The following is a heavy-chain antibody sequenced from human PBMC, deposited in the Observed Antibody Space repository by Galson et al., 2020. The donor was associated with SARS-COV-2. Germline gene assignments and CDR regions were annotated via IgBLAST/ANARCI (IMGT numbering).Heavy chain of an antibody. Sequence: SCGASGFSFSRFNFNWVRQAPGKGLEWVSSISSSRSSIFYADSVKGRFTISRDNTKNSVYLQMNSLRAEDTAIYYCAREKAGTMSTKSFDFWGPGTLVTVSS. V-gene: IGHV3-21*06. D-gene: IGHD6-19*01. J-gene: IGHJ4*02. CDR2: ISSSRSSI. CDR1: GFSFSRFN. CDR3: AREKAGTMSTKSFDF.